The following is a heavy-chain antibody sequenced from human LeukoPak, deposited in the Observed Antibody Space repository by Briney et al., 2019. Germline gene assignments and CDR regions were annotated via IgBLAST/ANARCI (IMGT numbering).Heavy chain of an antibody. V-gene: IGHV3-53*01. D-gene: IGHD6-6*01. Sequence: PGGSLRLSCAASGFIVSNNYMNWVRQAPGKGLEWVSIIYSGGGTYYADSVKGRFAISRDNAKNSLYLQMNSLRAEDTAVYYCARGLSGSSSPLYPFDSWGQGALVTVSS. J-gene: IGHJ4*02. CDR2: IYSGGGT. CDR3: ARGLSGSSSPLYPFDS. CDR1: GFIVSNNY.